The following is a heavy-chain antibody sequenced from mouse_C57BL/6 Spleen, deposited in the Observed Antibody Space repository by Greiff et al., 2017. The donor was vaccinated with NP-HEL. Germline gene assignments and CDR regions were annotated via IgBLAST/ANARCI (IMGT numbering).Heavy chain of an antibody. D-gene: IGHD1-1*01. V-gene: IGHV1-66*01. CDR1: GYSFTSYY. CDR2: IYPGSGNT. J-gene: IGHJ4*01. Sequence: QVQLQQSGPELVKPGASVKISCKASGYSFTSYYIHWVKQRPGQGLEWIGWIYPGSGNTKYNEKFKGKATLTADTSSSTAYMQLSSLTSEDSAVYYCARGIYYYGSSYEMDYWGQGTSVTVSS. CDR3: ARGIYYYGSSYEMDY.